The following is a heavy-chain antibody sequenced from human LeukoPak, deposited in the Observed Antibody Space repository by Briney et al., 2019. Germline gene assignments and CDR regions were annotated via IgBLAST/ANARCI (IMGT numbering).Heavy chain of an antibody. CDR1: GGSISSSSYC. V-gene: IGHV4-39*07. J-gene: IGHJ6*03. Sequence: SETLSLTCTVSGGSISSSSYCWGWIRQPPGKGREWFGSIYYSGSTYYNPSLKSRVTISVDTSKTQFSLKLSSVTAADTAVYYCARGDYGSGSYYRYYYYYMAVWGKGTTVTVSS. D-gene: IGHD3-10*01. CDR2: IYYSGST. CDR3: ARGDYGSGSYYRYYYYYMAV.